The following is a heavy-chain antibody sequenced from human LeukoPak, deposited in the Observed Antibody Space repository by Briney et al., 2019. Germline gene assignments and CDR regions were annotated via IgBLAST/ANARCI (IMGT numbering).Heavy chain of an antibody. CDR2: INSDGSIT. Sequence: GGSLRLSCAASGFTFSSHWMDWVRQAPGKGLVWVSLINSDGSITTYADSVKGRFTISRDNAKNTLYLQMNSLRAEDTAVYYCARDNRNYMFDYWGQGILVTVSS. D-gene: IGHD5-24*01. V-gene: IGHV3-74*01. CDR3: ARDNRNYMFDY. CDR1: GFTFSSHW. J-gene: IGHJ4*02.